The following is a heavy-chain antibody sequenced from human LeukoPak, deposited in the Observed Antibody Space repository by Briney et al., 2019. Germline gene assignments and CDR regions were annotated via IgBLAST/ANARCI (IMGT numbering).Heavy chain of an antibody. D-gene: IGHD6-13*01. CDR2: VYYSGIT. Sequence: PSETLSLTCTVSGDSISNSNSYWVWIRQAPGKGLEWIGSVYYSGITQYNPSLKSRVTVSADTSKSQFPLRVNSVTAADTAVYYCARVGDYSSSWYDLLYFDSWGPGTLVTVSS. CDR3: ARVGDYSSSWYDLLYFDS. J-gene: IGHJ4*02. CDR1: GDSISNSNSY. V-gene: IGHV4-39*06.